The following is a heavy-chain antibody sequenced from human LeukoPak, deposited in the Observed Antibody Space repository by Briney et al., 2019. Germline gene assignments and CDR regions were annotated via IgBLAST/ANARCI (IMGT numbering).Heavy chain of an antibody. CDR2: IYTSGST. CDR3: ARGGYSGYYYYMDV. CDR1: GGSISSYY. J-gene: IGHJ6*03. Sequence: PSETLSLTCTVSGGSISSYYWSWIRQPAGKGLEWIGRIYTSGSTNYNPSLKSRVTISVDTSKNQFSLKLSSVTAADTAVYYCARGGYSGYYYYMDVWGKGTTVTVSS. D-gene: IGHD5-12*01. V-gene: IGHV4-4*07.